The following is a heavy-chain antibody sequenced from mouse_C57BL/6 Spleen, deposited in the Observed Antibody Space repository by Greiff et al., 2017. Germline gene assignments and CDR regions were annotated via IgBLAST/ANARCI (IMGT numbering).Heavy chain of an antibody. CDR2: INPNNGGT. CDR1: GYTFTDYY. J-gene: IGHJ2*01. V-gene: IGHV1-26*01. Sequence: EVQLQQSGPELVKPGASVKISCKASGYTFTDYYMNWVKQSHGKSLEWIGDINPNNGGTSYNQKFKGKATLTVDKSSSTAYMELRSLTSEDSAVYYCARGPNEGYWGQGTTLTVSS. CDR3: ARGPNEGY.